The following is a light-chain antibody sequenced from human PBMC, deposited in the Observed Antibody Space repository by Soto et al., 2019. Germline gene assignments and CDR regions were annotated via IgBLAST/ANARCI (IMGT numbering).Light chain of an antibody. CDR1: QSVSSY. J-gene: IGKJ1*01. CDR3: QQPSNSSAT. Sequence: EIVLTQSPATLSLSPGEGATLSCRASQSVSSYLAWYQQKPGQAPRLLIYDASNRATGIPARFSGSGSGTDFTLTISSLEPEFFAVYYSQQPSNSSATFGLWT. CDR2: DAS. V-gene: IGKV3-11*01.